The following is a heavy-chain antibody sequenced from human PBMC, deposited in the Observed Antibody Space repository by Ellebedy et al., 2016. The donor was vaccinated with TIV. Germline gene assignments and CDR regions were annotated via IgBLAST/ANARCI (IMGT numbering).Heavy chain of an antibody. CDR2: IFYSGST. D-gene: IGHD6-19*01. CDR3: ARTIAVAGTFSFDY. V-gene: IGHV4-59*01. Sequence: GSLRLSCTVSGGSISNYYWSWIRPPPGKGLEWIGYIFYSGSTHYNPSLKSRVTISVDTSKNQFSLKLSSVTAADTAMYFCARTIAVAGTFSFDYWGQGTLVTVSS. CDR1: GGSISNYY. J-gene: IGHJ4*02.